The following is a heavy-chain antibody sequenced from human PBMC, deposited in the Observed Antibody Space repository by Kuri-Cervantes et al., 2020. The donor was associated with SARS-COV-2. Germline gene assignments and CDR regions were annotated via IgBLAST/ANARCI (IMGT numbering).Heavy chain of an antibody. CDR2: ISYDGSDK. V-gene: IGHV3-30*18. J-gene: IGHJ3*02. CDR1: GLTFSSYA. D-gene: IGHD3-16*01. CDR3: AKQRGRGSLDSGAFDI. Sequence: GESLKISCAVSGLTFSSYAMHWVRQAPGKGLEWVAVISYDGSDKYYGDSVKGRFTVSRDNSKNTLYLQMNSLRPEDTAVYYCAKQRGRGSLDSGAFDIWGQGTMVTVSS.